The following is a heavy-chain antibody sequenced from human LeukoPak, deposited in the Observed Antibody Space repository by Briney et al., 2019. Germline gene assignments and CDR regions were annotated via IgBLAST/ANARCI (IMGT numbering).Heavy chain of an antibody. V-gene: IGHV3-23*01. CDR2: ISGSGGST. Sequence: GGSLRLSCAASGFTFSSYAMSWVRQAPGRGLEWVSAISGSGGSTYYADSVKGRFTISRDDAKNTLYLQMNSLRAEDTAVYYCVRGGESTWSWGQGTLVTVSS. J-gene: IGHJ5*02. CDR3: VRGGESTWS. CDR1: GFTFSSYA. D-gene: IGHD2-15*01.